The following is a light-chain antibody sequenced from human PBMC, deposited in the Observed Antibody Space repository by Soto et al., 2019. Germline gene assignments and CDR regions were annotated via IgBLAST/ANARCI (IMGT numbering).Light chain of an antibody. V-gene: IGKV1-27*01. J-gene: IGKJ1*01. Sequence: DIQMTQSPSSLSASAGDSVTITCRASQGISNYLAWYQQKPGKVPKLLIYGASTLQSGVPSRFSGSGSGTDFTLTISSLQPEDVASYYCQKYNGAPRAFGQGTKVEIK. CDR3: QKYNGAPRA. CDR2: GAS. CDR1: QGISNY.